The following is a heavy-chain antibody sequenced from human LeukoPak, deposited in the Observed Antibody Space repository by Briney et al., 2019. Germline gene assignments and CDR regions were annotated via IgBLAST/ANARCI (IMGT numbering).Heavy chain of an antibody. D-gene: IGHD5-18*01. Sequence: PSETLSLTCTVSGGSISSSSYYWGWIRQPPGKGLEWIGSIYYSGSTYYNPSLKSRVTISVDTSKNQFSLKLSSVTAADTAVYYCARSLRGYSYFGAFDIWGQGTMVTVSS. CDR3: ARSLRGYSYFGAFDI. CDR2: IYYSGST. V-gene: IGHV4-39*01. CDR1: GGSISSSSYY. J-gene: IGHJ3*02.